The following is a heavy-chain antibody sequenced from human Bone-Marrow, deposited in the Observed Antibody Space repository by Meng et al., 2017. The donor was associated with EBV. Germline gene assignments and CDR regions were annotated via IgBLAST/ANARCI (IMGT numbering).Heavy chain of an antibody. CDR1: GCSFISYS. CDR3: ARLYCSSTSCYGDYYYGMDV. D-gene: IGHD2-2*01. J-gene: IGHJ6*02. Sequence: EVQLVASGGXVVKPGGSARPSCAASGCSFISYSMNWVRQAPGKGLEWVSSISSSSSYINYADSVKGRFTISRDNAKNSLYLQMNSLRAEDTAVYYCARLYCSSTSCYGDYYYGMDVWGQGTTVTVSS. CDR2: ISSSSSYI. V-gene: IGHV3-21*01.